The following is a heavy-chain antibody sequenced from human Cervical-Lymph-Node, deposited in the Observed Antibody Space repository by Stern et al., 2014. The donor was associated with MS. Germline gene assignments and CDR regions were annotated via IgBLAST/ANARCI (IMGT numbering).Heavy chain of an antibody. CDR3: TREGLFGVFDI. D-gene: IGHD2-8*01. Sequence: VQLVQSGGGLVQPGGSLRLSCAASGLTASSYWMHWVRQAPGKGLVWVSRINIDGSRTTYADAVKGRFTISRDNAKSTVYLQMYGLRAEDTAVYYCTREGLFGVFDIWGQGTMVSVSS. CDR2: INIDGSRT. CDR1: GLTASSYW. V-gene: IGHV3-74*03. J-gene: IGHJ3*02.